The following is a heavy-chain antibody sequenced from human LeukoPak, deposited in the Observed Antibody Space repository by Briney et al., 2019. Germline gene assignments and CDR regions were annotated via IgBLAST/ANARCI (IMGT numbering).Heavy chain of an antibody. Sequence: GGSLRLSCAASGFSFSSYWMHWVRQAPGKGLVWVSRINSNGRSTSYADSVKGRFTISRDNAKNTLYLEMNNLRAEDTAVYYCARDVWGDRDNYFDCWGQGTLVTVSS. CDR3: ARDVWGDRDNYFDC. CDR1: GFSFSSYW. J-gene: IGHJ4*02. CDR2: INSNGRST. V-gene: IGHV3-74*01. D-gene: IGHD2-8*01.